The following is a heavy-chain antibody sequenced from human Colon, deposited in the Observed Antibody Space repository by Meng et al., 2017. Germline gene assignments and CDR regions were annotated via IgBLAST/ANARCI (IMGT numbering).Heavy chain of an antibody. J-gene: IGHJ3*02. Sequence: QVQLGESGGGLVKPGGSLRLSGAASGFTFSNYYLTWVRQAPGKGLEWVASISGSGRPIYYADSVKGRFTISRDNAKNSLYLQMDSLRAEDTAVYYCTKLTGSYFGASDICGQGTVVTVSS. D-gene: IGHD3-9*01. CDR2: ISGSGRPI. V-gene: IGHV3-11*01. CDR3: TKLTGSYFGASDI. CDR1: GFTFSNYY.